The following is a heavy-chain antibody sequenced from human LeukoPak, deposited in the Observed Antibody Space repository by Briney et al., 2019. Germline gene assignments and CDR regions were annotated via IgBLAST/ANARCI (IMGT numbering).Heavy chain of an antibody. CDR2: IYYSGST. CDR3: ARGLPHLNAFDI. CDR1: GGSISSSSYY. Sequence: SETLSLTCTVSGGSISSSSYYWGWIRQPPGTGLEWIGSIYYSGSTYYNPSLKSRVTISVDTSKNQFSLKLSSVTAADTAVYYCARGLPHLNAFDIWGQGTMVTVSS. J-gene: IGHJ3*02. V-gene: IGHV4-39*07.